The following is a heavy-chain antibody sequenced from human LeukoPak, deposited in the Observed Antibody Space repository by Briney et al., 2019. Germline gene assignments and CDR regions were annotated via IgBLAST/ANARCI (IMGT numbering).Heavy chain of an antibody. V-gene: IGHV3-7*03. CDR3: AKDGLRGIAAPGSFPDY. J-gene: IGHJ4*02. Sequence: PGGSLRLSCAASDFTFRSYWMSWVRQAPGKRLEWVANINHFGTETNYVASVKGRFTISRDNAKNSLYLQMNSLRAEDTALYYCAKDGLRGIAAPGSFPDYWGQGTLVTVSS. D-gene: IGHD6-13*01. CDR2: INHFGTET. CDR1: DFTFRSYW.